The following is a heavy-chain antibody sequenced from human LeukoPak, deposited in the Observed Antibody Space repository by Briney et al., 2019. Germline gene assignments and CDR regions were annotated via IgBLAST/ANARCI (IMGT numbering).Heavy chain of an antibody. Sequence: SETLSLTCAVYGGSFSGYYWSWIRQPPGKGLEWIGEINHSGSTNYNPSLKSRVTISVDTSKNQFSLKLSSVTAADTAVYYCARGRSHTSNLDYWGQGTLVTVSS. CDR2: INHSGST. CDR3: ARGRSHTSNLDY. CDR1: GGSFSGYY. V-gene: IGHV4-34*01. J-gene: IGHJ4*02.